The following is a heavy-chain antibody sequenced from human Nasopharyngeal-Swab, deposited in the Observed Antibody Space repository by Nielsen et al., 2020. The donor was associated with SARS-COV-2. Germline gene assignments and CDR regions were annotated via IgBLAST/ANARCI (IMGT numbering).Heavy chain of an antibody. J-gene: IGHJ4*02. Sequence: GESLKISCKGSGYSFTSYWIGWVRQMPGKGLEWMGIIYPGGSDTRYSPSFQGQVTISADKSISTAYLQWSSLKASDTAMYYCARRRGVAGSRYYYFDYWGQGTLVTVSS. CDR2: IYPGGSDT. CDR3: ARRRGVAGSRYYYFDY. D-gene: IGHD6-19*01. CDR1: GYSFTSYW. V-gene: IGHV5-51*01.